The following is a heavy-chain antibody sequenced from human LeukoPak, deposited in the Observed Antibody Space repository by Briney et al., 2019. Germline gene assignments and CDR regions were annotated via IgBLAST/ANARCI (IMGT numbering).Heavy chain of an antibody. D-gene: IGHD3-3*01. CDR3: ARDIIYDFWSGSRSYYYMDV. CDR1: GFTFSSYA. CDR2: ISSNGGST. V-gene: IGHV3-64*01. J-gene: IGHJ6*03. Sequence: SGGSLRLSCAASGFTFSSYAMHWVRQAPGKGLEYVSAISSNGGSTYYANSVKGRFTISRDNSKNTLYLQMGSLRAEDMAVYYCARDIIYDFWSGSRSYYYMDVWGKGTTVTVSS.